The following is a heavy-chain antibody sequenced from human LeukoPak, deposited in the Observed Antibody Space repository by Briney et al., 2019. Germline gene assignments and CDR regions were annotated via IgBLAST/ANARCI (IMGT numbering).Heavy chain of an antibody. CDR3: ARDDVLWFGEWARDYYYGMDV. V-gene: IGHV3-7*01. Sequence: GGSLRLSCAASGFTFSSYWMSWVRQAPGKGLEWVANIKQDGSEKYYVDSVKGRFTISRDNAKNSLYLQMNSLRAEDTAVYYCARDDVLWFGEWARDYYYGMDVWGQGTTVTVSS. CDR2: IKQDGSEK. CDR1: GFTFSSYW. J-gene: IGHJ6*02. D-gene: IGHD3-10*01.